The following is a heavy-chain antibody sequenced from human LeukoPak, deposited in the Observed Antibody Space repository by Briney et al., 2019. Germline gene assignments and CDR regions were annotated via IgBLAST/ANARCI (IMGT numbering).Heavy chain of an antibody. CDR1: GFSFSTFA. V-gene: IGHV3-23*01. CDR2: IRGNGET. J-gene: IGHJ4*02. Sequence: GGSLRLSCAASGFSFSTFAMSWVRQGPARGLEWVSSIRGNGETFYADSVKGRFTISRDNSKNTLYLQMNSLRAEDTAVYYCARDLYGDYYFDYWGQGTLVTVSS. D-gene: IGHD4-17*01. CDR3: ARDLYGDYYFDY.